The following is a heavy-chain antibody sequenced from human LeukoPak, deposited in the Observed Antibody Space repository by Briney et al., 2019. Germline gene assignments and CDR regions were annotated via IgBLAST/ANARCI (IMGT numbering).Heavy chain of an antibody. D-gene: IGHD3-3*01. Sequence: SQTLSLTCAVSGGSISSGGYSWSWIRQPPGKGLEWIGYIYHSGSTYYNPSLKSRVTISVDRSKNQFSLKLSSVTAADTAVYYCARDRTSGVVISGKYYYYYYGMDVWGQGTTVTVSS. CDR2: IYHSGST. CDR1: GGSISSGGYS. V-gene: IGHV4-30-2*01. CDR3: ARDRTSGVVISGKYYYYYYGMDV. J-gene: IGHJ6*02.